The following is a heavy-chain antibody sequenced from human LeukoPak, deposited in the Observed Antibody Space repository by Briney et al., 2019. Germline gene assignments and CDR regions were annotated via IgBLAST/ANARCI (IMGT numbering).Heavy chain of an antibody. CDR1: GYTLTELS. D-gene: IGHD3-22*01. V-gene: IGHV1-24*01. CDR2: FDPEDGET. CDR3: ARYAVGGYDSSGYYREYYFDY. J-gene: IGHJ4*02. Sequence: ASVKVSCKVSGYTLTELSMHWVRQAPGKGLEWMGGFDPEDGETIYAQKFQGRVTMTEDTSTDTAYMELSSLRAEDTAVYYCARYAVGGYDSSGYYREYYFDYWAREPWSPSPQ.